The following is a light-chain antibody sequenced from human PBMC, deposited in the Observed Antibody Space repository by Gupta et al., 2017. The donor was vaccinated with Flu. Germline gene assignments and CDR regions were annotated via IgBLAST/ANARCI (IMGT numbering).Light chain of an antibody. CDR3: QQYDNFLPLT. CDR1: QDISNF. J-gene: IGKJ4*01. V-gene: IGKV1-33*01. CDR2: HAS. Sequence: DIQMTQSPSSLSASVGDRVTITCRASQDISNFLNWYQQKPGRAPKLLIYHASNLETGVPSRFSGSGSGTDFTFTISSRQPEDFATYYCQQYDNFLPLTFGGGTKVEI.